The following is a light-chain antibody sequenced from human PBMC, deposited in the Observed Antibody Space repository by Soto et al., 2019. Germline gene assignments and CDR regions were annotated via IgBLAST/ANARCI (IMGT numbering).Light chain of an antibody. J-gene: IGKJ1*01. CDR1: QGLVYSDGNTF. Sequence: DVVMTQSPLSLSVTLGQPASISCRSSQGLVYSDGNTFLNWFHQRPGQSPRRLIYQVSNRDSGVPDRFSGSGSGPDYTLTISGVEAEDVGIDYCVQGTHWPWTFGQGTKVEIK. V-gene: IGKV2-30*01. CDR2: QVS. CDR3: VQGTHWPWT.